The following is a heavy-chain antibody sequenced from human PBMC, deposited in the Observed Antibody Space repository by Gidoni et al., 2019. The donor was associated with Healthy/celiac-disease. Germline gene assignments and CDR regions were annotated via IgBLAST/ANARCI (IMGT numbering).Heavy chain of an antibody. Sequence: EVQLVESGGGLVQPGGSLRLSCAASGFTFSTYDMHWVRQATGKGLEWVSAIGTAGDTYYPGSVKGRFTISRENAKNSLYLQMNSLRAGDTAVYYCARGGGYCSGGSCGLAFDIWGQGTMVTVSS. CDR1: GFTFSTYD. V-gene: IGHV3-13*01. CDR3: ARGGGYCSGGSCGLAFDI. D-gene: IGHD2-15*01. CDR2: IGTAGDT. J-gene: IGHJ3*02.